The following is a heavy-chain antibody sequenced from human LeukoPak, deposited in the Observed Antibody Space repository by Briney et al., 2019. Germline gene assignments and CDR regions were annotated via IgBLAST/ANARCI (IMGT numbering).Heavy chain of an antibody. J-gene: IGHJ4*02. D-gene: IGHD3-22*01. CDR3: ARALLPPYYYDSSGSGY. CDR2: INPNSGGT. Sequence: ASVKVSCKASGYTFTGYYMHWVRQAPGQGLEWMGWINPNSGGTNYAQKFQGRVTMTRDTSISTAYMELSRLRSDDTAVYYCARALLPPYYYDSSGSGYWGQGTLVTVSS. CDR1: GYTFTGYY. V-gene: IGHV1-2*02.